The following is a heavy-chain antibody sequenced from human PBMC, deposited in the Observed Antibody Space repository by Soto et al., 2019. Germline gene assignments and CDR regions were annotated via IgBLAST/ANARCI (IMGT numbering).Heavy chain of an antibody. CDR3: ARGSRGYGYYYYGMDV. D-gene: IGHD4-17*01. CDR1: GYTFTGYY. J-gene: IGHJ6*02. V-gene: IGHV1-2*04. CDR2: INPNSGGT. Sequence: ASVKVSCKASGYTFTGYYMHWVQQAPGQGLEWMGWINPNSGGTNYAQKFQGWVTMTRDTSISTAYMELSRLRSDDTAVYYCARGSRGYGYYYYGMDVWGQGTTVTVSS.